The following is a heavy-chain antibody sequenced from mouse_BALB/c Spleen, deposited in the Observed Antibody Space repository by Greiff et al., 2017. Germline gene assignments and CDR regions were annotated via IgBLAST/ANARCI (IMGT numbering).Heavy chain of an antibody. D-gene: IGHD1-1*01. CDR1: GFTFSSYT. J-gene: IGHJ1*01. CDR3: ARQRFGSSYGYFDV. V-gene: IGHV5-12-2*01. Sequence: EVMLVESGGGLVQPGGSLKLSCAASGFTFSSYTMSWVRQTPEKRLEWVAYISNGGGSTYYPDTVKGRFTISRDNAKNTLYLQMSSLKSEDTAMYYCARQRFGSSYGYFDVWGAGTTVTVSS. CDR2: ISNGGGST.